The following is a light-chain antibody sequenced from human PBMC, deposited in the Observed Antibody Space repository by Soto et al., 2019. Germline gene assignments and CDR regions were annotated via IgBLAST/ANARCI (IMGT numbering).Light chain of an antibody. CDR2: YVS. Sequence: QSALTQPASVSGSPGQSITISCTGTSSDVGGYNYVSWYQHHPGKAPKLIIYYVSNRPSGVSNRFSGSKSGNTASLTISGLQAEDETDYYCSSYTSSSTVIFGGGTKLTV. CDR3: SSYTSSSTVI. J-gene: IGLJ2*01. V-gene: IGLV2-14*03. CDR1: SSDVGGYNY.